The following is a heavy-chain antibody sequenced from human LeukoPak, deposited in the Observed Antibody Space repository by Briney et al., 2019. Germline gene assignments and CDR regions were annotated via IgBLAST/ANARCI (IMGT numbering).Heavy chain of an antibody. J-gene: IGHJ4*02. D-gene: IGHD3-22*01. CDR1: GFTFDDYA. CDR2: ISWNGGTI. CDR3: TRPHIDGGYYYHQF. V-gene: IGHV3-9*01. Sequence: GGSLRLSCAASGFTFDDYAMHWVRQAPGKGLEWVSGISWNGGTIGYADSAKGRFTISRDNSKNTLYLQMNSLRVDDTAIYYCTRPHIDGGYYYHQFWGQGAQVTVPS.